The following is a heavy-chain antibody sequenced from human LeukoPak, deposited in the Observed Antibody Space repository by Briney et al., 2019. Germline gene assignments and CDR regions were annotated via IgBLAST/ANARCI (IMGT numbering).Heavy chain of an antibody. J-gene: IGHJ5*02. CDR2: INHSGST. CDR1: GGSFSGYY. Sequence: PSETLSLTCAVYGGSFSGYYWSWIRQPPGKGLEWIGEINHSGSTNYNPSLKSRVTISVDTSKNQFSLKLSSVTAADTAVYYCAREGRHYGSGSYYRAHAFDPWGQGTLVTVSS. CDR3: AREGRHYGSGSYYRAHAFDP. V-gene: IGHV4-34*01. D-gene: IGHD3-10*01.